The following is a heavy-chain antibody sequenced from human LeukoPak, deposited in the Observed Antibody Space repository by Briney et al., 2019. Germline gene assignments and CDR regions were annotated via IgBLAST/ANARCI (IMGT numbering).Heavy chain of an antibody. D-gene: IGHD1-26*01. V-gene: IGHV3-30*02. CDR3: AKESLTGNYYYFDP. CDR2: TQYDGSNK. J-gene: IGHJ5*02. Sequence: GGSLRLSCAASGFTLSSYGMEWVRQAPGKGLEWLAFTQYDGSNKYYADSVKGRFTISRDNSKNTLYLQMNSLRAEDTALYYCAKESLTGNYYYFDPWGQGTLVTVSS. CDR1: GFTLSSYG.